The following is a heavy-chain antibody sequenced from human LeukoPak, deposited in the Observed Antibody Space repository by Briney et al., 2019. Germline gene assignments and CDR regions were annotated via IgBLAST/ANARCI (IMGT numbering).Heavy chain of an antibody. D-gene: IGHD6-6*01. CDR1: GGSISSYY. Sequence: SETLSLTCTVSGGSISSYYWSWIRQPAGKGLEWIGRIYTSGSTNYNPSLKSRVTMSVDTSKNQFSLKLRSVTAADTAVYYCAREYSSSQSFDPWGQGTLVTVSS. CDR2: IYTSGST. J-gene: IGHJ5*02. CDR3: AREYSSSQSFDP. V-gene: IGHV4-4*07.